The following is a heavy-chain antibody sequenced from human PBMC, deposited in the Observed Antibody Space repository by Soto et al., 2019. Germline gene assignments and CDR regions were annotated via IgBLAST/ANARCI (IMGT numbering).Heavy chain of an antibody. J-gene: IGHJ6*02. CDR3: SRELLEDYYYGMDV. Sequence: EVQLVESGGELIQPGGSLRLSCAASGFAVGGFYMNWVRQAPGKGLEWVSVMFTTGTTYYADSVKGRFTISRDDSKNTLYLQMNRLRAEDTAVYYWSRELLEDYYYGMDVWGQGTTVTVSS. CDR1: GFAVGGFY. D-gene: IGHD3-10*01. CDR2: MFTTGTT. V-gene: IGHV3-53*01.